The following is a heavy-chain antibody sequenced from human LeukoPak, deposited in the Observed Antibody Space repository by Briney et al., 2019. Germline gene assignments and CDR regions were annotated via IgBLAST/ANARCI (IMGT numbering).Heavy chain of an antibody. CDR3: AISPSRYYDFWSGYPEPYYYYMDV. V-gene: IGHV1-69*06. CDR1: GGAFSSYA. CDR2: IIPIFGTA. J-gene: IGHJ6*03. Sequence: GASVKVSCKASGGAFSSYAISWVRQAPGQGLEWMGRIIPIFGTANYAQKFQGRVTITADKSTSTAYMELSSLRSEDTAVYYCAISPSRYYDFWSGYPEPYYYYMDVWGKGTTVTVSS. D-gene: IGHD3-3*01.